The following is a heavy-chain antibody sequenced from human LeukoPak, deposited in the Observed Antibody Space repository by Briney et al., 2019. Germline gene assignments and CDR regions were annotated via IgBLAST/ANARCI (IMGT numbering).Heavy chain of an antibody. Sequence: SETLSLTCTVSGGSISSHYWSWIRQPPGKGLEWIGYIYYSGSTNYNPSLKSRVTISVDTSKNQFSLKLSSVTAADTAVYYCAGGLFRRGGFDPWGQGTLVTVSS. CDR1: GGSISSHY. V-gene: IGHV4-59*11. CDR3: AGGLFRRGGFDP. J-gene: IGHJ5*02. CDR2: IYYSGST. D-gene: IGHD3-22*01.